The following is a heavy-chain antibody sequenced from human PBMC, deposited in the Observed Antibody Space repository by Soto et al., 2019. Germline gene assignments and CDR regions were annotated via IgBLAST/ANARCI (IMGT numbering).Heavy chain of an antibody. Sequence: GSLRLSCAASGFTFSSYSMNWVRQAPGKGLEWVSYISSSSSTIYYADSVKGRFTISRDNAKNSLYLQMNSLRAEDTAVYYCARPGGDYCSSTSCPDYYYYMDVWGKGTTVTVSS. D-gene: IGHD2-2*01. V-gene: IGHV3-48*01. CDR3: ARPGGDYCSSTSCPDYYYYMDV. CDR2: ISSSSSTI. CDR1: GFTFSSYS. J-gene: IGHJ6*03.